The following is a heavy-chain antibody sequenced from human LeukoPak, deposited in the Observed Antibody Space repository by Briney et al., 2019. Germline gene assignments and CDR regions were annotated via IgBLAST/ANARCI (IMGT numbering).Heavy chain of an antibody. J-gene: IGHJ4*02. V-gene: IGHV4-59*01. D-gene: IGHD4-17*01. CDR2: IYYSGST. Sequence: SETLSLTCTVSGDFISSYYWSWIRQPPGKGLEWIGYIYYSGSTNYNPSLKSRVTISLDTSKKQISLKLSSVTAADTAVYYCARDSYGDYVFHYWGQGTLVTVSS. CDR1: GDFISSYY. CDR3: ARDSYGDYVFHY.